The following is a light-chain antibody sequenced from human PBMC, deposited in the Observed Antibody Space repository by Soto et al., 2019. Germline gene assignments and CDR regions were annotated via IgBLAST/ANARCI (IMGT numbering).Light chain of an antibody. CDR3: QQYNNWPPYT. J-gene: IGKJ2*01. Sequence: EIVMTQSPATLSVSPGERATLSCRASQSVSSNLAWYQQKRDQAPRLLIYGASTRATGIPARFSGSGSGTEFTLTISSLRSEDFAVYYCQQYNNWPPYTFGQGTKLEIK. CDR2: GAS. V-gene: IGKV3D-15*01. CDR1: QSVSSN.